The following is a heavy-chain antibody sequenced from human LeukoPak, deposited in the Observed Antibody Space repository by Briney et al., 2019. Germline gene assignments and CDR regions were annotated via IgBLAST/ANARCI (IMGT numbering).Heavy chain of an antibody. CDR3: ARAEVGDTATRTFDY. J-gene: IGHJ4*02. Sequence: SETLSLTCAVYGGSFSGYYWNWIRQPPGKGLEWIGEINHSGSTNYNPSLKSRVTISVDTSKNQFSLKLSSVTAADTAVYYCARAEVGDTATRTFDYWGQGTLVTVSS. CDR2: INHSGST. D-gene: IGHD5-18*01. CDR1: GGSFSGYY. V-gene: IGHV4-34*01.